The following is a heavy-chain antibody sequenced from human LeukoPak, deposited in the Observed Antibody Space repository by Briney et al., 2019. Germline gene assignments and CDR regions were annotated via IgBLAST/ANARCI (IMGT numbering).Heavy chain of an antibody. CDR2: IYYSGST. D-gene: IGHD6-13*01. CDR1: GGSISSGGYY. CDR3: ARGLYSLAAADY. Sequence: SETLSLTCTVSGGSISSGGYYWSWIRQHPGKSLEWIGYIYYSGSTYYNPSLKSRVTISVDTSKNQFSLKLSSVTAADTAVYYCARGLYSLAAADYWGQGTLVTVSS. V-gene: IGHV4-31*03. J-gene: IGHJ4*02.